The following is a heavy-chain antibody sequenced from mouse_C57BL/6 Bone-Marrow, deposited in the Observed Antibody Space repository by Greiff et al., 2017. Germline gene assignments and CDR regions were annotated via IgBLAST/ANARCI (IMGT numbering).Heavy chain of an antibody. D-gene: IGHD1-1*01. Sequence: VQLQESGAELARPGASVKLSCKASGYTFTSYGISWVKQRTGQGLEWIGEIYPRSGNTYYNEKFNGKATLTADKSSSTAYMELRSLTSEYSAVYFCARWSSSYDYWGQGTTLTVSS. CDR2: IYPRSGNT. CDR1: GYTFTSYG. J-gene: IGHJ2*01. V-gene: IGHV1-81*01. CDR3: ARWSSSYDY.